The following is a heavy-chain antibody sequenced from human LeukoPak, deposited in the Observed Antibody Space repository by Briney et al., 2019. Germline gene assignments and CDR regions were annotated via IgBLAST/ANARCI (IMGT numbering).Heavy chain of an antibody. Sequence: GGSLRLSCAASGFTFSSYSMNWVRQAPGKGLEWVSSISSSSSYVYYADSVKGRFTISRDNAKNSLYLQTNSLRAEDTAVYYCARDRALWMIPSAYWGQGTLVTVS. D-gene: IGHD3-10*01. CDR2: ISSSSSYV. CDR1: GFTFSSYS. J-gene: IGHJ4*02. CDR3: ARDRALWMIPSAY. V-gene: IGHV3-21*04.